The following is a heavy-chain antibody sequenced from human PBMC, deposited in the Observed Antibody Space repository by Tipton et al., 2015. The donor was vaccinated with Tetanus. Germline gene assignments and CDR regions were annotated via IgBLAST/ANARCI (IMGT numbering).Heavy chain of an antibody. CDR3: AKLKSRGDSSAIEH. Sequence: SLRLSCAGSGFLISSYAMNWVRQVPGEGLEWVSGVSASGNTNYADSVDGRFTISMDNAKNTMYLQMNSLRAEDTATYYCAKLKSRGDSSAIEHWGQGTLVTVSS. V-gene: IGHV3-23*01. D-gene: IGHD2-21*02. J-gene: IGHJ4*02. CDR2: VSASGNT. CDR1: GFLISSYA.